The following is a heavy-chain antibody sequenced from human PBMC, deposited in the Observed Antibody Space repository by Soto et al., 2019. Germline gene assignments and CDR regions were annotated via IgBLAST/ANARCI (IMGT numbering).Heavy chain of an antibody. CDR3: ARDQGYCSGGSCYSYYYYYYMDV. Sequence: GGSLRLSCAASGFTFSSYSMNWVRQAPGKGLEWVSYISSSSSTIYYADSVKGRFTISRDNAKNSLYLQMNSLRAEDTAVYYCARDQGYCSGGSCYSYYYYYYMDVWGKGTTVTVSS. CDR1: GFTFSSYS. CDR2: ISSSSSTI. J-gene: IGHJ6*03. V-gene: IGHV3-48*01. D-gene: IGHD2-15*01.